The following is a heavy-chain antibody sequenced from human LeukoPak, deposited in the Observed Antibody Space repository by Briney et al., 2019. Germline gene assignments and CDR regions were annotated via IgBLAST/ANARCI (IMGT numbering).Heavy chain of an antibody. CDR2: IIPIFGTA. Sequence: GSSVKVSCKASGGTFSSYAISWVRQAPGQGLEWMGRIIPIFGTANYAQKFQGRVTITTDESTSTAYMELSSLRSEDTAVYYRARGGSSGWSHDDYWGQGTLVTVSS. V-gene: IGHV1-69*05. D-gene: IGHD6-19*01. J-gene: IGHJ4*02. CDR1: GGTFSSYA. CDR3: ARGGSSGWSHDDY.